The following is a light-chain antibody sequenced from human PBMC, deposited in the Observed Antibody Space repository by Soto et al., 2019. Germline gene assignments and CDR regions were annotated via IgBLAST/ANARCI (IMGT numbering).Light chain of an antibody. V-gene: IGKV2-28*01. J-gene: IGKJ1*01. CDR3: MQALQTLWT. CDR2: LGS. Sequence: DIVMTQSPLSLPVTPGEPASISCRSSQSLLHSNGYNYLDWYLQKPGQSPQLLIYLGSNRASGVPDRFIGSGSGTDFTLKISRVEAEDVGVYYCMQALQTLWTFGPGTKVEIK. CDR1: QSLLHSNGYNY.